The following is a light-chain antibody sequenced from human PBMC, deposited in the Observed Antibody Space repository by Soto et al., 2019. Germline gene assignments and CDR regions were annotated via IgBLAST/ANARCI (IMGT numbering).Light chain of an antibody. CDR1: QTISSW. J-gene: IGKJ1*01. V-gene: IGKV1-5*03. Sequence: IQMSQSPSTLSGSKGDRVTITCRASQTISSWLAWYQQKPGKAPKLLIYKASTLKSGVPSRFSGSGSGTEFTLTISSLQPDDFAIYYRQQYYSYSWTFGQGTKVDI. CDR2: KAS. CDR3: QQYYSYSWT.